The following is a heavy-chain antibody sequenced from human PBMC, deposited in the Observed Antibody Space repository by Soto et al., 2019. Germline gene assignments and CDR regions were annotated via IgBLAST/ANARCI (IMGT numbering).Heavy chain of an antibody. CDR2: IVVVSGST. CDR3: SADHPHMAMGWPV. CDR1: GFDFGSFG. D-gene: IGHD1-26*01. J-gene: IGHJ6*02. V-gene: IGHV1-58*02. Sequence: QMQLVQSAAEVREPGTSVRVSCRASGFDFGSFGIQFLRQTRGRGLEWIGWIVVVSGSTNYARHFQGRVALSRDMSSSTAYLDLSDLTSDDTAVYFCSADHPHMAMGWPVWGQGTTVTVSS.